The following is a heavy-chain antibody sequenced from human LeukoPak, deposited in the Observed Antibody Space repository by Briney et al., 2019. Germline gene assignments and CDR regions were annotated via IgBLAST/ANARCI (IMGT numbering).Heavy chain of an antibody. D-gene: IGHD2-21*02. CDR2: ISSSGSTI. Sequence: HPGGSLRLSCAASGFTFSSYAMSWVRQAPGKGLEWVSYISSSGSTIYYADSVKGRFTISRDNAKNSLYLQMNSLRAEDTAVYYCAKDRAPTGDQNFDYWGQGTLVTVSS. CDR1: GFTFSSYA. J-gene: IGHJ4*02. CDR3: AKDRAPTGDQNFDY. V-gene: IGHV3-48*04.